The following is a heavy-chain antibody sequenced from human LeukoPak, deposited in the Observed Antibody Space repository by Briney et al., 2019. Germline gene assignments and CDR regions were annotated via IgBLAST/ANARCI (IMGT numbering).Heavy chain of an antibody. CDR1: GFTFSTYA. CDR3: ARVRYSKTTDY. V-gene: IGHV3-23*01. Sequence: GGSLRLSCAASGFTFSTYAMTWVRQAPGKGLEWVSGISTSGDRTYYADSVKGRFTISRDNSKNTLYLQMNSLRAEDTAVYYCARVRYSKTTDYWGQGTLVTVSS. J-gene: IGHJ4*02. CDR2: ISTSGDRT. D-gene: IGHD4-11*01.